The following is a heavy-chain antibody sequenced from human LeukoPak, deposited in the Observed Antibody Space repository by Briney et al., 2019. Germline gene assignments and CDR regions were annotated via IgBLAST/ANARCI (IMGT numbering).Heavy chain of an antibody. J-gene: IGHJ4*02. CDR3: ARGLSLDKSHVDY. CDR1: GYTFMTYN. CDR2: MNPNSGDT. V-gene: IGHV1-8*01. D-gene: IGHD2/OR15-2a*01. Sequence: ASVKVSCKASGYTFMTYNINWVRQATGQGLEWMGWMNPNSGDTGYAQKFQGRVTMTRNTAISTAYMELSSLRSEDTAVYYCARGLSLDKSHVDYWGQGTLGTVSS.